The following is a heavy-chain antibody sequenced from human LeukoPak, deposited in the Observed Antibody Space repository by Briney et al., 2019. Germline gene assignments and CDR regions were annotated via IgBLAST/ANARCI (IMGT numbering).Heavy chain of an antibody. D-gene: IGHD3-10*01. Sequence: GGSLRLSCAASGFTVDSNYLSWVRQAPGKGLEWVSTIYTGGNTYYAASVKGRFTVSRDSSKNTVYLQMNSLRAEDTAVYYCARDILPSGSRAFDIWGQGTMVTVSS. V-gene: IGHV3-53*01. CDR2: IYTGGNT. CDR3: ARDILPSGSRAFDI. J-gene: IGHJ3*02. CDR1: GFTVDSNY.